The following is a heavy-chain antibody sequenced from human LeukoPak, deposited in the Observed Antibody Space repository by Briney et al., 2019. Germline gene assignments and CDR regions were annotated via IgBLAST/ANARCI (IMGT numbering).Heavy chain of an antibody. D-gene: IGHD1-14*01. V-gene: IGHV3-21*01. CDR2: ISPTSNYI. Sequence: GGSLRLSCAASGFTFSSYTMNWVRQAPGMGPEWVSSISPTSNYIYYADSVKGRFTISRDNAKSSLSLQMNSLRAEDTAVYYCARAEFFLGAFDIWGQGTMVTVSS. J-gene: IGHJ3*02. CDR1: GFTFSSYT. CDR3: ARAEFFLGAFDI.